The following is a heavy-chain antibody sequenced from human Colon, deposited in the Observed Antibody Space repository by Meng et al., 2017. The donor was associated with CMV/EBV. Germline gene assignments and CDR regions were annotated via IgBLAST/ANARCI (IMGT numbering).Heavy chain of an antibody. J-gene: IGHJ4*02. CDR1: GGSFRPYY. D-gene: IGHD3-10*01. CDR3: ARGGGTPIRGVLPFDF. Sequence: QVHLPQWGAGLLKPSGTLSLTCALYGGSFRPYYWSWIRQSPGKGLEWIAEIDRTGSTNYNPSLKSRVTISIDTSNSHFSLNLTSATAADTAVYYCARGGGTPIRGVLPFDFWGQGTLVTVSS. V-gene: IGHV4-34*01. CDR2: IDRTGST.